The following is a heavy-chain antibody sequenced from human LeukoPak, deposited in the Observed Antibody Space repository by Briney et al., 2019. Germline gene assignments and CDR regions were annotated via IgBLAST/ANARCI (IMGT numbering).Heavy chain of an antibody. J-gene: IGHJ4*02. CDR1: GFTFSDAW. Sequence: GGSLRLSCAASGFTFSDAWMSWVRQAPGKGLEWVGRIKSKTDGGTTDYAAPVKGRFTISRDDSKNTLYLQMNSLKTEDTAVYYCARDPSVVPAARDYWGQGTLVTVSS. V-gene: IGHV3-15*01. D-gene: IGHD2-2*01. CDR3: ARDPSVVPAARDY. CDR2: IKSKTDGGTT.